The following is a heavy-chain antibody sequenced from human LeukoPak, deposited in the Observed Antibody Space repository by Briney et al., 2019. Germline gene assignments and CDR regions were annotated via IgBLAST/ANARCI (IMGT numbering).Heavy chain of an antibody. V-gene: IGHV1-3*01. D-gene: IGHD3-3*01. CDR2: INAGNGNT. J-gene: IGHJ4*02. Sequence: ASVKVSCKASGYTFTTYAMNWVRQAPGQRLEWMGWINAGNGNTKYSENFQGRVTITRDTSASTAHMELSSLRSEDTAVYYCARDNKVRDDLWSGYYDYWGQGTLVTVSS. CDR3: ARDNKVRDDLWSGYYDY. CDR1: GYTFTTYA.